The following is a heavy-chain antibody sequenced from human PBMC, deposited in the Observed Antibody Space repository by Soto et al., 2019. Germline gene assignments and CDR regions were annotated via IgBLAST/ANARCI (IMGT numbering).Heavy chain of an antibody. Sequence: PSETLSLTCAVYGGSFSGYYWSWIRQPPGKGLEWIGEINHSGSTNYNPSLKSRVTISVDKSKNQFSLKLSSVTAADTAVYYCARHREQWLDYWGQGTLVTVSS. V-gene: IGHV4-34*01. CDR2: INHSGST. CDR3: ARHREQWLDY. J-gene: IGHJ4*02. CDR1: GGSFSGYY. D-gene: IGHD6-19*01.